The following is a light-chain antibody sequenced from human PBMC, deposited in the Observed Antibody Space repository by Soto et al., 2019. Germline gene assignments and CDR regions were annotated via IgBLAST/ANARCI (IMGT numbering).Light chain of an antibody. CDR3: GTWDSSLSVGV. J-gene: IGLJ2*01. CDR1: SSNIGNNY. V-gene: IGLV1-51*02. Sequence: QSVLTQPPSVSAAPGQKVTISCSGSSSNIGNNYVSWYQQLPGTAPKLLIYENDKRPSGIPDRVSGSKSGTSATLGITGLQTGDEADYYRGTWDSSLSVGVFGGGTKLTVL. CDR2: END.